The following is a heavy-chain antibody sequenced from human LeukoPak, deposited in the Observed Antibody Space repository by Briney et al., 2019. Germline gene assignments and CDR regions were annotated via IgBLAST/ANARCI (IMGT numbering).Heavy chain of an antibody. J-gene: IGHJ4*02. CDR2: IYSGGST. Sequence: GGSLRLSCAASGFTVSSNYMSWVRQAPGKGLEWVSVIYSGGSTYYADSVKGRFTISRDNSKNTLYLQMNSLRAEDTAVYYCAREGKDTAMGYFDYWGQGTLVTVSS. V-gene: IGHV3-66*01. D-gene: IGHD5-18*01. CDR3: AREGKDTAMGYFDY. CDR1: GFTVSSNY.